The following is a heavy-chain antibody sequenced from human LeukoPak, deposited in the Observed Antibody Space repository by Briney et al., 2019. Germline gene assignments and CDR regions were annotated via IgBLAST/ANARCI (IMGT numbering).Heavy chain of an antibody. J-gene: IGHJ4*02. CDR2: IWYDGSNK. D-gene: IGHD3-10*01. CDR1: GFTFSSYG. V-gene: IGHV3-33*01. Sequence: GGSLRLSCAASGFTFSSYGMHWVRQAPGKGLEWVAAIWYDGSNKYYADSVKGRFTISRDNSKNTLYLQMNSLRAEDTAVYYCARDSYSFDYWGQGTLVTVSS. CDR3: ARDSYSFDY.